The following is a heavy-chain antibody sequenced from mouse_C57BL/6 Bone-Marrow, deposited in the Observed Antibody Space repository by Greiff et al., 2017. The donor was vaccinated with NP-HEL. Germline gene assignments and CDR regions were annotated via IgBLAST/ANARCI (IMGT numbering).Heavy chain of an antibody. J-gene: IGHJ4*01. CDR2: IYPRSGNT. CDR3: ASLYYYGGFYYAMDY. CDR1: GYTFTSYG. V-gene: IGHV1-81*01. Sequence: QVHVKQSGAELARPGASVKLSCKASGYTFTSYGISWVKQRTGQGLEWIGEIYPRSGNTYYNEKFKGKATLTADKSSSTAYMELRSLTSEDSAVYFCASLYYYGGFYYAMDYWGQGTSVTVSS. D-gene: IGHD1-1*01.